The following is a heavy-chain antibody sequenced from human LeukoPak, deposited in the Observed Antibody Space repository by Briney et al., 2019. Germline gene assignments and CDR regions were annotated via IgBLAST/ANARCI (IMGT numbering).Heavy chain of an antibody. CDR2: IYHSGST. V-gene: IGHV4-38-2*02. CDR3: ARSDSYCTNGVCSGQVDY. CDR1: GYSISSGYY. Sequence: SETLSLTCTVSGYSISSGYYWGWIRQPPGKGLEWIGSIYHSGSTYYNPSLKSRVTISVDTSKNQFSLKLSSVTAADTAVYYCARSDSYCTNGVCSGQVDYWGQGTLVTVSS. J-gene: IGHJ4*02. D-gene: IGHD2-8*01.